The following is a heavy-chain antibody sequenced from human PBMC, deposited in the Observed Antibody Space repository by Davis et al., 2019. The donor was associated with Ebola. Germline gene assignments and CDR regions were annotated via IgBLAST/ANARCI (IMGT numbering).Heavy chain of an antibody. CDR3: ASFKIFGVVYDY. V-gene: IGHV3-48*04. Sequence: GESLKISCAASGFTFSSYSMNWVRQAPGKGLEWVSYISSSSSTIYYADSVKGRFIISRDNTQNSLSLQMNSLRPEDTAVYFCASFKIFGVVYDYWGQGTLVTVSS. D-gene: IGHD3-3*01. CDR2: ISSSSSTI. CDR1: GFTFSSYS. J-gene: IGHJ4*02.